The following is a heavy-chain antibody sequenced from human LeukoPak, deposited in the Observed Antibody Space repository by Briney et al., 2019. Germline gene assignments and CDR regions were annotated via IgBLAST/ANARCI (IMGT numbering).Heavy chain of an antibody. Sequence: SETLSLTCAVYGGSFSGYYWSWIRQPPGKGLEWIGEINHSGSTNYNPSLKSRVTISVDTSKNQFPLKLSSVTAADTAVYYCARSSGWYPFDYWGQGTLVTVSS. D-gene: IGHD6-19*01. CDR2: INHSGST. CDR1: GGSFSGYY. V-gene: IGHV4-34*01. CDR3: ARSSGWYPFDY. J-gene: IGHJ4*02.